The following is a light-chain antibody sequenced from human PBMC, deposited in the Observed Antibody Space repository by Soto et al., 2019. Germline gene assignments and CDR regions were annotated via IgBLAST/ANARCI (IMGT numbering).Light chain of an antibody. Sequence: QSALTQPASVSGSHGQSITISCTGASSDVGTFSLVSWYQQHPGKAPKLIIYEGNKRPSGVSSRYSGFKSGDTVSLTVSGLQAEDEADYYCCSYATSSTYVFGTGTKVTVL. CDR3: CSYATSSTYV. J-gene: IGLJ1*01. CDR2: EGN. V-gene: IGLV2-23*01. CDR1: SSDVGTFSL.